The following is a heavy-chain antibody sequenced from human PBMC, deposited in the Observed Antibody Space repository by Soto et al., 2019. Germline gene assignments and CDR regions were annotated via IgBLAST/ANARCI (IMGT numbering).Heavy chain of an antibody. CDR1: GFTFSNYG. CDR3: AKDLGSGSYLFDAFDI. CDR2: ISYAGSNK. D-gene: IGHD1-26*01. V-gene: IGHV3-30*18. Sequence: PGGSLRLSCAASGFTFSNYGMQWVRQAPGKGMEWVAFISYAGSNKYYADSVKGRFTISRDNSKNTLYLQMNSLRAEDTAVYYCAKDLGSGSYLFDAFDIWGQGTMVTVSS. J-gene: IGHJ3*02.